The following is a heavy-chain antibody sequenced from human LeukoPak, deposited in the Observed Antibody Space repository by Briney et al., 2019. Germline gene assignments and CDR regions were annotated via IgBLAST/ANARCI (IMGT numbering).Heavy chain of an antibody. CDR3: ARDGRFGEGTADYYYYYYMDV. CDR2: ISSSSSYI. J-gene: IGHJ6*03. CDR1: GFTFSSYS. V-gene: IGHV3-21*01. D-gene: IGHD3-10*01. Sequence: GGSLRLSCAASGFTFSSYSMNWVRQAPGKGLEWVSSISSSSSYIYYADSVKGRFTISRDNAKNSLYLQMNSLRAEDTAVYYCARDGRFGEGTADYYYYYYMDVWGKGTTVTISS.